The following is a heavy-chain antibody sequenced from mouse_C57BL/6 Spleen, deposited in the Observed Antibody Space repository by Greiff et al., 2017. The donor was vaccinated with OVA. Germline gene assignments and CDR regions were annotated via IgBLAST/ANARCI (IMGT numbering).Heavy chain of an antibody. J-gene: IGHJ3*01. Sequence: EVKLMESGGGLVKPGGSLKLSCAASGFTFSDYGMHWVRQAPEKGLEWVAYISSGSSTIYYADTVKGRFTISRDNAKNTLFLQMTSLRSEDTAMYYCAGDGRGFAYWGQGTLVTVSA. V-gene: IGHV5-17*01. CDR3: AGDGRGFAY. D-gene: IGHD2-3*01. CDR1: GFTFSDYG. CDR2: ISSGSSTI.